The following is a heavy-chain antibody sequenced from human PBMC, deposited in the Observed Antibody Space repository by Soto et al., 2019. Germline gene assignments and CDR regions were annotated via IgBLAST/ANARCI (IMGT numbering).Heavy chain of an antibody. D-gene: IGHD2-15*01. J-gene: IGHJ6*03. Sequence: EAQLLESGGGVVQPGGSLRLSCAASGFTFRSFAISWVRQSPGKGLEWVAAISATGATAYYADSVKGRFTVSRDNSQSTLFLQLNSLRVEDTATYYCAKRYPDHMDVWGKGTTVTVSS. V-gene: IGHV3-23*01. CDR2: ISATGATA. CDR1: GFTFRSFA. CDR3: AKRYPDHMDV.